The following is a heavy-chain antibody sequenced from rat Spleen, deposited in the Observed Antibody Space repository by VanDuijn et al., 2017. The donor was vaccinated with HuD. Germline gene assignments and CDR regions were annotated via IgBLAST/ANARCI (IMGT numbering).Heavy chain of an antibody. CDR3: ARGGTTPGFDY. Sequence: EVQLVESDGGLVQPGRSMKLSCAASGFTFSHYDMAWVRQAPTKGLEWVAIITYDGSSTYYRDSVKGRFTVSRDNAKSTLYLQMDSLRSEDTATYYCARGGTTPGFDYWGQGVMVTVSS. D-gene: IGHD1-5*01. CDR2: ITYDGSST. J-gene: IGHJ2*01. CDR1: GFTFSHYD. V-gene: IGHV5-29*01.